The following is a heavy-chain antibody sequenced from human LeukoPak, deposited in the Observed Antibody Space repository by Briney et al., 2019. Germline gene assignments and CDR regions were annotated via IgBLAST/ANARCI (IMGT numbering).Heavy chain of an antibody. CDR2: ISWNSGSI. V-gene: IGHV3-9*01. CDR3: ARDRNYYGSGSYEYYFDY. Sequence: GGSLRLSCAASGFTFDDYAMHWVRQAPGKGLEWVSGISWNSGSIGYADSVKGRFTISRDNAKNSLYLQMNSLRAEDTAVYYCARDRNYYGSGSYEYYFDYWGQGTLVTVSS. CDR1: GFTFDDYA. J-gene: IGHJ4*02. D-gene: IGHD3-10*01.